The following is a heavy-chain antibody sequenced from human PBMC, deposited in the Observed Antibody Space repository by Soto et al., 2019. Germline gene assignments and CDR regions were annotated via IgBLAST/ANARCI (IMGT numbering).Heavy chain of an antibody. Sequence: QTLSLTCTVSGGSISSYYWSWIRQPTGKGLEWIGYIYYRGSTNYNPSLKSRVTISVDTSKNQFSLKLSSVTAADTAVYYCARDPRSDYSNYYFAYWGQGTLVTVSS. CDR1: GGSISSYY. V-gene: IGHV4-59*01. D-gene: IGHD4-4*01. J-gene: IGHJ4*02. CDR2: IYYRGST. CDR3: ARDPRSDYSNYYFAY.